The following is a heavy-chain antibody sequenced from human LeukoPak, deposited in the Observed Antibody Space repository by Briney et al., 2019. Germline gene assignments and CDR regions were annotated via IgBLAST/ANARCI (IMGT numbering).Heavy chain of an antibody. V-gene: IGHV4-30-4*01. CDR3: ARGEDDSSGYYLGY. Sequence: SQTLSLTCTVSGGSISSGDYYWSWIRQPPGTGLEWIGYIYYSGSTYYNPSLKSRVTISVDTSKNQFSLKLSSVTAADTAVYYCARGEDDSSGYYLGYWGQGTLVTVSS. D-gene: IGHD3-22*01. CDR2: IYYSGST. CDR1: GGSISSGDYY. J-gene: IGHJ4*02.